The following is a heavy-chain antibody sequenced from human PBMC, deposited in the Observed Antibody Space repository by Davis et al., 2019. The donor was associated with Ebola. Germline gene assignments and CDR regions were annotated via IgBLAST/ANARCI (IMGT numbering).Heavy chain of an antibody. CDR3: AKDTAVTYSGDRYFDS. D-gene: IGHD2-21*02. Sequence: GESLKISCTASGFTFRRFALNWVRQAPGKGLEWVSTISGSGSSTYYAESVKGRFTISRDTSKNTLSLQMNSLRAEDTGIYYCAKDTAVTYSGDRYFDSWGQGTPVTVSS. J-gene: IGHJ4*02. CDR1: GFTFRRFA. CDR2: ISGSGSST. V-gene: IGHV3-23*01.